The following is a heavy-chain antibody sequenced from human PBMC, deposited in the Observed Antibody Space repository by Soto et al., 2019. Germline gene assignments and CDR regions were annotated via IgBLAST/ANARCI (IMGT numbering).Heavy chain of an antibody. CDR3: AKDHGYAGGWHTPYYFDS. CDR2: ISAGGDST. CDR1: GFTFSSYA. D-gene: IGHD6-19*01. V-gene: IGHV3-23*01. J-gene: IGHJ4*02. Sequence: EVQLFESGVSLKQPGGSLRLSCAASGFTFSSYAMSWVRQAPGKGLEWVSSISAGGDSTYYADSVKGRFTITRDNSKNTLYLQMNSLRAADTAVYYCAKDHGYAGGWHTPYYFDSWGQGTLVTVSS.